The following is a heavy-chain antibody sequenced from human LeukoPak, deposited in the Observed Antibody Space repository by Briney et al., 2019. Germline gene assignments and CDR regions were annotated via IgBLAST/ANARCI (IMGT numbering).Heavy chain of an antibody. V-gene: IGHV3-23*01. CDR1: GFTFSSYA. CDR3: AKGGIPYYGMDV. Sequence: PGGSLRLSCAASGFTFSSYAMSWVRQAPGKGLGWVSAISGSGGSTYYADSVKGRFTISRDNSKNTLYLQMNSLRAEDTAVYYCAKGGIPYYGMDVWGLGTTVTVSS. D-gene: IGHD6-13*01. J-gene: IGHJ6*02. CDR2: ISGSGGST.